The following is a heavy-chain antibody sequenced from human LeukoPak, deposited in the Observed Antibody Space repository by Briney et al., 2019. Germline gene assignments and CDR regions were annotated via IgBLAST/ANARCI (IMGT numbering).Heavy chain of an antibody. CDR1: GGSISSYY. CDR2: IYTSGST. V-gene: IGHV4-4*07. J-gene: IGHJ6*03. CDR3: ARDSGYYDFWSGYSNYYYYMDV. Sequence: SETLSLTCTVSGGSISSYYWSWIRQPAGKGLEWIGRIYTSGSTNYNPSLKSRVTMSIDTSKNQFSLKLSSVTAADTAVYYCARDSGYYDFWSGYSNYYYYMDVWGKGTTVTVSS. D-gene: IGHD3-3*01.